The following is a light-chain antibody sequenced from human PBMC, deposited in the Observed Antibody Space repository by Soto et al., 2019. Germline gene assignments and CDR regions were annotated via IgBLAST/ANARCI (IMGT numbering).Light chain of an antibody. CDR3: QSFDDSLSGSVI. V-gene: IGLV1-40*01. Sequence: QSVLTQPPSVSGAPGQTVTISCTGSSSNIGADYDVHWYQQLPGAAPKLLIFGDNNRPSGVPARFSGSKSGTSASLAISGPRAEDDADYYCQSFDDSLSGSVIFGGGTKVTVL. J-gene: IGLJ2*01. CDR1: SSNIGADYD. CDR2: GDN.